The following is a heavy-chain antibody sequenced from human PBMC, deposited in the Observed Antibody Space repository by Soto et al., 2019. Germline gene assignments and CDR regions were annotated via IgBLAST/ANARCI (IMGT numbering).Heavy chain of an antibody. D-gene: IGHD2-21*02. V-gene: IGHV3-21*01. Sequence: PGWSLRLSCEASGFSFITYSIHWFRHSPGKGLEWVSSIGRRSDIYYADSVKGRFTISRDNAKNSVSLQMNSLRDEDTAVYYCAREETAWPLAYGLDVWGQGTTVTVSS. CDR2: IGRRSDI. CDR1: GFSFITYS. J-gene: IGHJ6*02. CDR3: AREETAWPLAYGLDV.